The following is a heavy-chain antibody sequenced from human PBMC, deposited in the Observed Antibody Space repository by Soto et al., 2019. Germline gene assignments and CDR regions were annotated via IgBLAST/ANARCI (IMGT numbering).Heavy chain of an antibody. V-gene: IGHV1-46*01. Sequence: ASVKVSCKASGYTFTSCNMHWVRQAPGQGLEWMGMINPSGGSTNYAQKFQGRVTITADKSTSTAYMELSSLRSEDTAVYYCARPDYYDSSGYYYLYYYGMDVWGQGTTVTVSS. CDR2: INPSGGST. CDR3: ARPDYYDSSGYYYLYYYGMDV. J-gene: IGHJ6*02. D-gene: IGHD3-22*01. CDR1: GYTFTSCN.